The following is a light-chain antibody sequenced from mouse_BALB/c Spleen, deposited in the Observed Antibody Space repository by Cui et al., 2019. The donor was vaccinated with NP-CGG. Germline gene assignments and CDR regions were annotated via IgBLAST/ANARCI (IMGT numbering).Light chain of an antibody. Sequence: QAVVTPASALPTPPGETVTLTCRSSTGAVTTSNYANWVQEKPDHLFTGLIGGTNNRAPGVHARFSGSLIGDKAALTIAGAQTEDEAIYFCALWYSNHWVFGGGTKLTVL. CDR3: ALWYSNHWV. V-gene: IGLV1*01. CDR2: GTN. CDR1: TGAVTTSNY. J-gene: IGLJ1*01.